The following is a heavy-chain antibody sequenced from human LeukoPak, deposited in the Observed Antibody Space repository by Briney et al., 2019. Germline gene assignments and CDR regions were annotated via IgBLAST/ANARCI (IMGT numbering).Heavy chain of an antibody. D-gene: IGHD6-19*01. CDR1: GGSISSSGYY. CDR2: IYHSGST. J-gene: IGHJ4*02. V-gene: IGHV4-39*01. CDR3: ARLKCHSGGIDY. Sequence: SETLSLTCTVSGGSISSSGYYWGWIRQPPGEGLEWVGSIYHSGSTYYNPSLKSRVTISVDTSKNQFSLKLSSVTAADTAVYYCARLKCHSGGIDYWGQGTLVTVSS.